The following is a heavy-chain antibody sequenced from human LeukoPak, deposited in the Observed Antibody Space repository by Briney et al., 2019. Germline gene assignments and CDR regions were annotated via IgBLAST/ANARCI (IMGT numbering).Heavy chain of an antibody. CDR1: GGSLNTFY. J-gene: IGHJ4*02. CDR2: VYTSGFT. Sequence: SETLSLTCSVSGGSLNTFYWTCVRPPAEKGLWCSGRVYTSGFTKYNPPFRSRASMSVATSKKQLSLMLTSLTAADTTVYYCARETLVGTTNYFDYWGQGALVTVSS. CDR3: ARETLVGTTNYFDY. V-gene: IGHV4-4*07. D-gene: IGHD1-14*01.